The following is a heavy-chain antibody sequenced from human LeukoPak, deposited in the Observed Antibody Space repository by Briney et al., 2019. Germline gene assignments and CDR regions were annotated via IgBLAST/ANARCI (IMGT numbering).Heavy chain of an antibody. V-gene: IGHV4-4*07. CDR3: ARYFTRDWFPRGYYDY. CDR2: IYSGGTH. D-gene: IGHD3/OR15-3a*01. CDR1: GGSISTDY. J-gene: IGHJ4*02. Sequence: SETLSLTCTVSGGSISTDYWRWLRQPVGKELEWLGCIYSGGTHYYNTSLRGRVTMSVDTSKNQLSLRVKSVNAGDPAGFYCARYFTRDWFPRGYYDYWGQGTLVTVSS.